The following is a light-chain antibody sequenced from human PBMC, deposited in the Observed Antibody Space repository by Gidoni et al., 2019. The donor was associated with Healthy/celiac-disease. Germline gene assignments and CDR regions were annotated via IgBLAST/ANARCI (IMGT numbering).Light chain of an antibody. CDR2: GAS. J-gene: IGKJ1*01. Sequence: EIGLTQSQGTLSLSPGERATLSCRTSQSVSSSYLGWYQQKPGQAPRLLIYGASSRATGIPDRFSGSGSGTDFTLTISRLEPEDFAVYYCQQYGSSRWTFGQGTKVEIK. CDR3: QQYGSSRWT. V-gene: IGKV3-20*01. CDR1: QSVSSSY.